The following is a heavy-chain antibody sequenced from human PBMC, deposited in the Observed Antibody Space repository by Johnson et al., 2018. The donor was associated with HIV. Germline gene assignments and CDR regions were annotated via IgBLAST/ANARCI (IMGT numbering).Heavy chain of an antibody. V-gene: IGHV3-66*01. CDR2: IYSGGST. CDR3: GSLGDGHQKGAFEI. J-gene: IGHJ3*02. Sequence: EVQLVESGGGLVQPGGSLRLSCAASGFTVSSNYMSWVRQAPGKGLEWVSVIYSGGSTYYADSVKGRFTISRDNSKNTLYLQMNSLRAEDTAVYFCGSLGDGHQKGAFEIWGHGTMVTVSS. D-gene: IGHD3-16*01. CDR1: GFTVSSNY.